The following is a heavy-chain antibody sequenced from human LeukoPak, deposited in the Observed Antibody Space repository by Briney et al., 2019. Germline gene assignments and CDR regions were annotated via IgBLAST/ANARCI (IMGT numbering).Heavy chain of an antibody. V-gene: IGHV4-59*01. D-gene: IGHD6-19*01. CDR3: AREVGSSGVLDY. Sequence: SETLSLTCTVSGGSISSYYWSWIRQPPGKGLEWIGYIYYSGSTNYNPSLKSRVTISVDTSKNQFSLKLSSVTAADTAVYYCAREVGSSGVLDYWGQGTLVTVSS. J-gene: IGHJ4*02. CDR1: GGSISSYY. CDR2: IYYSGST.